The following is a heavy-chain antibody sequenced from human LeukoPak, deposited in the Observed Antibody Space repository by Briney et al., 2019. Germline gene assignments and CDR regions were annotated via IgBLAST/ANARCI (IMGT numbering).Heavy chain of an antibody. CDR2: ISSSSSSYI. CDR1: GFTFSSYS. D-gene: IGHD4-17*01. J-gene: IGHJ6*03. CDR3: ARDRDDYGDSRDYYYYYMDV. V-gene: IGHV3-21*01. Sequence: GGSLRLSCAASGFTFSSYSMNWVRQAPGKGLEWVSSISSSSSSYIYYADSVKGRFTISRDNTKNSLYLQMNSLRAEDTAVYYCARDRDDYGDSRDYYYYYMDVWGKGTTVTISS.